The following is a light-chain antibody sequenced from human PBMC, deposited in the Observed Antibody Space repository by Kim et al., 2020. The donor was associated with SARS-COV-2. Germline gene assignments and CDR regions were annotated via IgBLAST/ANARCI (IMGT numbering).Light chain of an antibody. J-gene: IGKJ1*01. CDR1: QSISSN. CDR3: QQYNNWLSWT. V-gene: IGKV3-15*01. CDR2: GAS. Sequence: EIGMTQSPATLSVSPGERATLSCRASQSISSNLAWYQQKPGQAPRLLIYGASTRATGIPARFGGRGSGTEFTLTISSLQSEDFAVYYCQQYNNWLSWTFCQGTKVDIK.